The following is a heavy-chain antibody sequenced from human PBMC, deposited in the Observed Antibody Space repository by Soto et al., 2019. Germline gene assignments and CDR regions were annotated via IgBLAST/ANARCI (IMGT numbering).Heavy chain of an antibody. CDR3: AKAIVGATGYFDY. CDR2: ISWNSGSI. Sequence: GGSLRLSCAASGFTFDDYAMHWVRQAPGKGLEWVSGISWNSGSIGYADSVKGRFTIPRDNAKNSLYLQMNSLRAEDTALYYCAKAIVGATGYFDYWGQGTLVTVSS. J-gene: IGHJ4*02. V-gene: IGHV3-9*01. D-gene: IGHD1-26*01. CDR1: GFTFDDYA.